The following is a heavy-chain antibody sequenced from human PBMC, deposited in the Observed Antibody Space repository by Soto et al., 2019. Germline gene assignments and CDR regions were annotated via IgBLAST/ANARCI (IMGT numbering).Heavy chain of an antibody. CDR1: GGTFSTSA. CDR2: IIPIFGTA. Sequence: QVQLVQSGAEVKKPGSSVKVSCKASGGTFSTSAINWVRQAPGQGLEWMGGIIPIFGTADYAQKFQGRITITADESTRTAYMELRSLRSEDTALYYWARGPEYGVTSDSLDLWGQGTMVTVSS. D-gene: IGHD4-17*01. CDR3: ARGPEYGVTSDSLDL. J-gene: IGHJ3*01. V-gene: IGHV1-69*12.